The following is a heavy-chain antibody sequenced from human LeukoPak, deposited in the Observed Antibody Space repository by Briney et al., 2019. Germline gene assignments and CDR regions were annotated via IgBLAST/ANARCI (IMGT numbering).Heavy chain of an antibody. D-gene: IGHD2-2*01. Sequence: GGSLRLSCTGSGFNFPEYGVNWVRQAPGKGLEWVAFIRYDGSNKYYADSVKGRFTISRDNSKNTLYLQMNSLRAEDTAVYYCAKADSVFELVVPAAPDYYFDYWGQGTLVTVSS. J-gene: IGHJ4*02. CDR3: AKADSVFELVVPAAPDYYFDY. V-gene: IGHV3-30*02. CDR2: IRYDGSNK. CDR1: GFNFPEYG.